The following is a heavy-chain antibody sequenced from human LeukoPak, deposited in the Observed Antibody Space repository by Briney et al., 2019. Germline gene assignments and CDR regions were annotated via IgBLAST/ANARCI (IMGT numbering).Heavy chain of an antibody. J-gene: IGHJ4*02. D-gene: IGHD6-19*01. V-gene: IGHV3-7*01. CDR2: IKQDGSEK. Sequence: GGSLRLSCAASGFTFSSYWMSWVRQAPGKGLEWVANIKQDGSEKYYVDSVKGRFTISRDNAKNSLYLQMNSLRAEDTAVYYCARVATLAVAGRYYYFDYWGQGTLVTVSS. CDR3: ARVATLAVAGRYYYFDY. CDR1: GFTFSSYW.